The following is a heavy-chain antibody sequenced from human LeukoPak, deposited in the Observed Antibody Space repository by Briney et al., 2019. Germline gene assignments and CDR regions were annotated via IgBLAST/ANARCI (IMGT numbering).Heavy chain of an antibody. D-gene: IGHD3-22*01. CDR3: ARLGVVVRYAFDI. J-gene: IGHJ3*02. Sequence: GGSLRLSCAASGFTFSSYSMNWVRQAPGKGLEWVSSISSSSSYIYYADSVKGRFTISRDNAKNSLYLQMNSLRAEDTAVYYCARLGVVVRYAFDIWGQGTMVTVSS. CDR1: GFTFSSYS. CDR2: ISSSSSYI. V-gene: IGHV3-21*01.